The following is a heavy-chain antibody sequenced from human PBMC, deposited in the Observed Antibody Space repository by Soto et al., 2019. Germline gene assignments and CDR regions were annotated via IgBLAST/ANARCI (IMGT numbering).Heavy chain of an antibody. D-gene: IGHD3-3*01. J-gene: IGHJ4*02. V-gene: IGHV3-23*01. CDR1: GFTFSSYA. CDR2: ISGSGGRT. CDR3: AKIGDYDFWSGYLLPFDY. Sequence: GGSLRLSCAASGFTFSSYAMSWVRQAPGKGLEWVSAISGSGGRTYYADSVKGRFTISRDNSKNTLYLQMNSLRAEDTAVYYCAKIGDYDFWSGYLLPFDYWGQGTLVTVSS.